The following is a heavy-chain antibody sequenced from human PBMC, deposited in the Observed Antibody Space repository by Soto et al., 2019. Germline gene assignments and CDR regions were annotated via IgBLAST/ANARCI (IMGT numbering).Heavy chain of an antibody. CDR3: ARKGDPTNWGSGNAFDV. V-gene: IGHV3-30-3*01. Sequence: QVQLVESGGGVVQPGRSLRLSCAASGFTFTNYAIHWVRQAPGKGLEWVAVISYDGSHKYYADSVKGRFTISRDNSKNTLYLQMNSLRVEDTAVYYCARKGDPTNWGSGNAFDVWGQGTMGTGSS. D-gene: IGHD7-27*01. CDR2: ISYDGSHK. CDR1: GFTFTNYA. J-gene: IGHJ3*01.